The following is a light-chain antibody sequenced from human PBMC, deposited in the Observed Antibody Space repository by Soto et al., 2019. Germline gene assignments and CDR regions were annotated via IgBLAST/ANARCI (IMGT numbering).Light chain of an antibody. CDR1: SSNIGAGYD. CDR3: QSYDSSLSGSL. V-gene: IGLV1-40*01. J-gene: IGLJ2*01. CDR2: GNG. Sequence: QSALTQPPSVSGAPGQRVTISCTGSSSNIGAGYDVHWYQQLPGTAPKLLMSGNGNRPAGVPDRFSGSKSGTSASLAITGLQAEDEADYYCQSYDSSLSGSLFGGGTKVTVL.